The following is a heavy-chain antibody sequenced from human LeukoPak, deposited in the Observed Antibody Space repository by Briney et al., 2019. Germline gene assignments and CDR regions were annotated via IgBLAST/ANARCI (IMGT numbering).Heavy chain of an antibody. J-gene: IGHJ6*02. CDR2: IWDDGSNK. Sequence: PGGSLRLSCAASGFTFSRYGMHWVRQAPGKGLEWVAVIWDDGSNKYYADSVKGRFTISRDNSKNTLYLEMNSLRVEDTAVYYCARSFGSDYGMDVWGQGTTVTVSS. CDR1: GFTFSRYG. V-gene: IGHV3-33*01. D-gene: IGHD3-16*01. CDR3: ARSFGSDYGMDV.